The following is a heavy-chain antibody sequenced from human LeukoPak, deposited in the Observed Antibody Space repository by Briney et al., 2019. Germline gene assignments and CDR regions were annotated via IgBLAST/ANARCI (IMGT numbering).Heavy chain of an antibody. V-gene: IGHV4-4*07. Sequence: SETLSLTCTVSGDSISGFHWSWIRQPAGKGLQWIGRISTSGSTNYNPSLKSRVTMSVDRPTNEFSLTVRSVTAADTALYYCARGLPSYGDYVDYYFYMDVWGKGTTVTVSS. CDR1: GDSISGFH. D-gene: IGHD4-17*01. CDR2: ISTSGST. J-gene: IGHJ6*03. CDR3: ARGLPSYGDYVDYYFYMDV.